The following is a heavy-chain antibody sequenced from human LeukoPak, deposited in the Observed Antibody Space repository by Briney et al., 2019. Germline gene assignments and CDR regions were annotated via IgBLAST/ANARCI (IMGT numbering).Heavy chain of an antibody. CDR1: GFSLSTSGVA. CDR2: IYWDDDK. D-gene: IGHD3-22*01. V-gene: IGHV2-5*02. J-gene: IGHJ4*02. CDR3: VHSKPSVWTLDYHNSGYYYFDH. Sequence: SGPTLVKPTQTLTPTCSFSGFSLSTSGVAVGWIRQPPGKALEWLALIYWDDDKDYSPSLKSRLTITKDTSKNQVVLTMTNMDPVDTATYFCVHSKPSVWTLDYHNSGYYYFDHLGQGSLVTVSS.